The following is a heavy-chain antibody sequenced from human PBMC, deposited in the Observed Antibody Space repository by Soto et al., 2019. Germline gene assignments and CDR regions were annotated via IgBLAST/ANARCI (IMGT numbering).Heavy chain of an antibody. V-gene: IGHV4-39*01. J-gene: IGHJ4*02. CDR1: GGSVSTSGYF. Sequence: SETLSLTCTVSGGSVSTSGYFSDWIRQSPGKGLEWIGSFAYSGVTYYNPSLNSRATITVDTSRNQFSLKLNSVTAADTAMYFCARRGSRTDITVVPGLDCWGQGTLVTVSS. CDR2: FAYSGVT. CDR3: ARRGSRTDITVVPGLDC. D-gene: IGHD6-19*01.